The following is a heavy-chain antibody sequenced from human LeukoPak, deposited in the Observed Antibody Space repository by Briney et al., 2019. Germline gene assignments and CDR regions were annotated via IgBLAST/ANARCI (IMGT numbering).Heavy chain of an antibody. J-gene: IGHJ5*02. D-gene: IGHD6-13*01. V-gene: IGHV1-18*01. CDR1: GYTFTSYG. CDR3: ARVEAAAGTGWFDP. Sequence: GASVKVSCKASGYTFTSYGISWVRQAPGQGLEWMGWISAYNGNTNYAQKLQGRVTMTTDTSTSTAYMELRSLRSDDTAVYYCARVEAAAGTGWFDPWGQGTPVTVSS. CDR2: ISAYNGNT.